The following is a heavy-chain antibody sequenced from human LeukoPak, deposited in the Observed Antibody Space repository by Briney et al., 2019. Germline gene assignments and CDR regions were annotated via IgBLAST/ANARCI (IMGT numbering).Heavy chain of an antibody. CDR2: IYYSGSA. V-gene: IGHV4-39*01. J-gene: IGHJ6*03. CDR1: GGSISSSNYY. Sequence: SETLSLTCTVSGGSISSSNYYWGWIRQPPGKGLEWIGSIYYSGSAYYDPSLKSRVTIFVDTSKNQSSLKLSSVTAADTAVYYCARIITDTYYYYYYMDVWGKGTTVTVSS. D-gene: IGHD3-22*01. CDR3: ARIITDTYYYYYYMDV.